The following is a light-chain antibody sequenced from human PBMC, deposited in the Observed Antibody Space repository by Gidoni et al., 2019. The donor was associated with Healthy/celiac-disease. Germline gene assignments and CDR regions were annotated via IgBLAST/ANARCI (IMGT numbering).Light chain of an antibody. CDR3: QQSYSTPFT. V-gene: IGKV1-39*01. CDR2: AAS. J-gene: IGKJ3*01. Sequence: SQSISSYLNWYQQKPGKAPKLLIYAASSLQSGVPSRFSGSGSGTDFTLTISSLQPEDFATYYCQQSYSTPFTFXPXTKVXIK. CDR1: QSISSY.